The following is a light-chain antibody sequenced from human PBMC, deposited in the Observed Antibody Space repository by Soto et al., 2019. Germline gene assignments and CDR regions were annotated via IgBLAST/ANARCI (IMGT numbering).Light chain of an antibody. V-gene: IGLV2-14*01. CDR2: DVS. CDR1: SSDVGGYNY. CDR3: SSYTSSSTRV. Sequence: QSALTQPASVSGSPGQSITISCTGTSSDVGGYNYVSWYQQHPGKAPKLMIYDVSNRPSGVSNRFSGYKSGNTAYLTISGLQAEDEADYYCSSYTSSSTRVFGGGTKLTVL. J-gene: IGLJ2*01.